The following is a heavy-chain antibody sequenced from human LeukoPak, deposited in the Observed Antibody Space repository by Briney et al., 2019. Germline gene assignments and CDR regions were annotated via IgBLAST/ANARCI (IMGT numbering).Heavy chain of an antibody. Sequence: GGSLRLSCAASGFTFSSYWMHWVRQAPGKGLVWVSRINSDGSTTTYADSVKGRFTISRDNAKNSLYLQMNSLRAEDTAVYYCAELGITMIGGVWGKGTTVTISS. CDR1: GFTFSSYW. CDR2: INSDGSTT. CDR3: AELGITMIGGV. V-gene: IGHV3-74*01. J-gene: IGHJ6*04. D-gene: IGHD3-10*02.